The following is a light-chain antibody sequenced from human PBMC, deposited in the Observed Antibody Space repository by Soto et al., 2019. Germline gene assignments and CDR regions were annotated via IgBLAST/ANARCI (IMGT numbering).Light chain of an antibody. Sequence: DIQITQSPSSLSASVGARVTISCRASQSIGSFLNWYQHKPGKAPNLLIYAASSLQSGVPSRFSGSGSGTDFTLTISSLQREDFATYHCQESYTAPITFGQGTKVDIK. CDR3: QESYTAPIT. CDR2: AAS. V-gene: IGKV1-39*01. CDR1: QSIGSF. J-gene: IGKJ1*01.